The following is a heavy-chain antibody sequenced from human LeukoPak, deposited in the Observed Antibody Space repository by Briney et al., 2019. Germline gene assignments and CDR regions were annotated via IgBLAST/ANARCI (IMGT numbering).Heavy chain of an antibody. CDR3: ARNSGWYGVS. V-gene: IGHV3-23*01. CDR1: GFTLSSYE. Sequence: GASLRLCWIAAGFTLSSYERSWIRQAPGKGLELVSIVDYNCGDTYYADFVMGRFTISRDNSKNTLFLQLNSLSSDATAEYYCARNSGWYGVSWGQGTLVTVSS. CDR2: VDYNCGDT. D-gene: IGHD6-19*01. J-gene: IGHJ4*02.